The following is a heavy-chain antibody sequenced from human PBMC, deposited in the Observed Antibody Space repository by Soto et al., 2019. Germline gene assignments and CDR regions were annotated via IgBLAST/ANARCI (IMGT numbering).Heavy chain of an antibody. V-gene: IGHV3-13*05. CDR2: IGTAGDP. CDR1: GFIWSGYD. CDR3: ARAGYDSSGYYFYAMDV. J-gene: IGHJ6*02. Sequence: LRLSCVASGFIWSGYDMHWVRQATGEGLEWVSAIGTAGDPYYSGSVKGRFTISRGNAENSVYLQMNSLRAGDTAVYYCARAGYDSSGYYFYAMDVWGPGTTVTVSS. D-gene: IGHD3-22*01.